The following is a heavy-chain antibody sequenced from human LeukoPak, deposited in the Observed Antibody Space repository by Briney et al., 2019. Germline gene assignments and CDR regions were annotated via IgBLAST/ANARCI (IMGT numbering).Heavy chain of an antibody. CDR2: FDPEDGET. CDR3: ATDLSGSQTYDY. J-gene: IGHJ4*02. Sequence: ASVKVSCKVSGYTLTELSMRWVRQAPGKGLEWMGGFDPEDGETIYAQKFQGRVTMTEDTSTDTAYMELSSPRSEDTAVYYCATDLSGSQTYDYWGQGTLVTVSS. D-gene: IGHD1-26*01. CDR1: GYTLTELS. V-gene: IGHV1-24*01.